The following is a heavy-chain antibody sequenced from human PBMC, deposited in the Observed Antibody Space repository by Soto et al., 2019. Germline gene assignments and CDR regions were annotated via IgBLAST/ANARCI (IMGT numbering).Heavy chain of an antibody. CDR3: ARREQPDYYYMDV. D-gene: IGHD6-13*01. V-gene: IGHV3-64*01. Sequence: WGSPRLSCAACGVTVCNYAMDGVRQEPGKVLEYVSGISSNGVGTYYANSVKDRFTISRDNSKNTLYLQMGSLRAEDMAVYYCARREQPDYYYMDVWGKGTSVTVSS. CDR1: GVTVCNYA. CDR2: ISSNGVGT. J-gene: IGHJ6*03.